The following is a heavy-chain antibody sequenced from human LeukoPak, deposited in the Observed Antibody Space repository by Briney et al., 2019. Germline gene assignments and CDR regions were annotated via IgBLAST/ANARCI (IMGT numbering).Heavy chain of an antibody. CDR1: GFTFSSNA. Sequence: TGGSLRLSCAASGFTFSSNAMHWVRQAPGKGLEWVAIISYDGSNKYYADSVKGRFTISRDNSKNTLYLQMNSLRAEDTAVYYCARSLVVGATYPYHWGQGTLVTVSS. CDR3: ARSLVVGATYPYH. D-gene: IGHD1-26*01. J-gene: IGHJ5*02. V-gene: IGHV3-30*04. CDR2: ISYDGSNK.